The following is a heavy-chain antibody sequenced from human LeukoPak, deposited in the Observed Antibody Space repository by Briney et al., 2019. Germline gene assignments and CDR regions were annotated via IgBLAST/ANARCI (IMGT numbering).Heavy chain of an antibody. D-gene: IGHD3-10*01. CDR2: IYYSGST. CDR1: GGSISSYY. V-gene: IGHV4-59*12. J-gene: IGHJ4*02. CDR3: ARRNSWTLLWFGELCFDY. Sequence: TSETLSLTCTVSGGSISSYYWSWIRQPPGKGLEWIGYIYYSGSTNYNPSLKSRVTISVDTSKNQFSLKLSSVTAADTAVYYCARRNSWTLLWFGELCFDYWGQGTLVTVSS.